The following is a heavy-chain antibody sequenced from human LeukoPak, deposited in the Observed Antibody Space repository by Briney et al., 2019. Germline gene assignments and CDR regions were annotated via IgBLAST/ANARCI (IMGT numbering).Heavy chain of an antibody. J-gene: IGHJ4*02. CDR2: IRYDGSNK. CDR1: GFIFSSYG. CDR3: ARLVVSSWYHEVLRGRDS. V-gene: IGHV3-30*02. Sequence: GGSLRLSCAASGFIFSSYGMHWVRQAPGKGLEWVAFIRYDGSNKYYADSVKGRFTISRDNSKNTLYLQMNSLRAEDTAVYYCARLVVSSWYHEVLRGRDSWGQGTLVTVSS. D-gene: IGHD6-13*01.